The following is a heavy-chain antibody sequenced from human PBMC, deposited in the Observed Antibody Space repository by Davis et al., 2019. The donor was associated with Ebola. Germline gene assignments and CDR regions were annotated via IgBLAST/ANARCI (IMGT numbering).Heavy chain of an antibody. J-gene: IGHJ4*02. CDR1: GFTFSSYA. CDR2: IYYSGST. CDR3: ARAFGAQ. V-gene: IGHV4-59*01. D-gene: IGHD2/OR15-2a*01. Sequence: GSLRLSCSASGFTFSSYAMHWIRQPPGKGLEWIGYIYYSGSTNYNPSLKSRVTISVDTSKNQFSLKLSSVTAADTAVYYCARAFGAQWGQGTLVTVSS.